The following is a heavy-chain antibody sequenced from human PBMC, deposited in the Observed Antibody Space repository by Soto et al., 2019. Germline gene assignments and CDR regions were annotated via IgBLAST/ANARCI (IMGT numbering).Heavy chain of an antibody. J-gene: IGHJ4*01. V-gene: IGHV3-15*07. CDR2: IKSKADGETT. CDR3: TTLPRFDSSGYHYPTRDY. CDR1: GFTFSNAW. Sequence: EVQLVESGGGLMKPGGSLRLSCAASGFTFSNAWMNWVRQAPGKGLEWVGRIKSKADGETTDYAAPVKGRFSISRDDSESTLYLKMISLRSEDTAVYYGTTLPRFDSSGYHYPTRDYWGHGTRVTVSS. D-gene: IGHD3-22*01.